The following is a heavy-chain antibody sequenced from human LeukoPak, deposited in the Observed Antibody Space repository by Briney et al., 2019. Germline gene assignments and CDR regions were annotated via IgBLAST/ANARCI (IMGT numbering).Heavy chain of an antibody. Sequence: GASVKVSCKASGYTFTGYYMHWVRQAPGQGLEWMGWINPNSGGTNYAQKFQGRATMTRDTSISTAYMELSRLRSDDTAVYYCARDPGGWYVFDYWGQGTLVTVSS. J-gene: IGHJ4*02. V-gene: IGHV1-2*02. CDR3: ARDPGGWYVFDY. D-gene: IGHD6-19*01. CDR2: INPNSGGT. CDR1: GYTFTGYY.